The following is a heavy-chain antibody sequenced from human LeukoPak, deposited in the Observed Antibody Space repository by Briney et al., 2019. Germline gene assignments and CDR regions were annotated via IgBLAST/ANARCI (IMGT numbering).Heavy chain of an antibody. CDR2: IYPRDGST. V-gene: IGHV1-46*01. CDR1: GYTFTSNY. J-gene: IGHJ4*02. CDR3: ARDQEGFDY. Sequence: GASVKVSCKASGYTFTSNYMHWVRQAPGQGLEWMGMIYPRDGSTSYAQKFQGRVTVTRDSSTSTVHVELSGLRSEDTAVYYCARDQEGFDYWGQGTLVTVSS.